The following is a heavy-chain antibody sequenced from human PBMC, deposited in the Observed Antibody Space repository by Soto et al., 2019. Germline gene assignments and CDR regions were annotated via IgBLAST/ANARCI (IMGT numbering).Heavy chain of an antibody. CDR3: ARSYAPQGAWFDP. D-gene: IGHD1-26*01. CDR2: IYYSGST. CDR1: GGSISSGGYY. J-gene: IGHJ5*02. V-gene: IGHV4-31*03. Sequence: SETLSLTCTVSGGSISSGGYYWSWIRQHPGKGLEWIGYIYYSGSTYYNPSLKSRVTISVDTSKNQFSLKLSSVTAADTAVYSCARSYAPQGAWFDPWGQGTLVTVS.